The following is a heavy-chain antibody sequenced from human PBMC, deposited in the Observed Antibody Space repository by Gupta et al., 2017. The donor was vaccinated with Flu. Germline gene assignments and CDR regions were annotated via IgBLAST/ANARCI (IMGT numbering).Heavy chain of an antibody. Sequence: QLQLQESGPGLVKPSETLSLTCTVSGGPISSSSYYWGWTRPPPGKGLEWIGSIYYSGSNYYNPSLKSRVTISVDTSKNQFSLKLSSVTGADTAVYYCASQLDVVVPAPNWFDPWGQGTLVTVSS. D-gene: IGHD2-2*01. CDR3: ASQLDVVVPAPNWFDP. J-gene: IGHJ5*02. CDR1: GGPISSSSYY. V-gene: IGHV4-39*01. CDR2: IYYSGSN.